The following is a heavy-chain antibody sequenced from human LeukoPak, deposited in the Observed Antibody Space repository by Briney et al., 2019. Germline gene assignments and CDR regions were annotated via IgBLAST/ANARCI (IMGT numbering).Heavy chain of an antibody. CDR1: GFTFSSYG. CDR3: AKPLWGYDSSTTGFDY. CDR2: ISYDGSNK. Sequence: PGGSLRLSCVASGFTFSSYGMHWVRQAPGKGLEWVAVISYDGSNKYYADSVKGRFTISRDNSKNTLYLQMNSLRAEDTAVYYCAKPLWGYDSSTTGFDYWGQGTLVTVSS. J-gene: IGHJ4*02. V-gene: IGHV3-30*18. D-gene: IGHD3-22*01.